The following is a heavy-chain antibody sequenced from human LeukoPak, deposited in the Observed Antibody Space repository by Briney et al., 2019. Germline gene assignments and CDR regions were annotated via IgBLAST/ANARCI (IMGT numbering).Heavy chain of an antibody. CDR3: ARGASVGATVDYFDY. D-gene: IGHD1-26*01. CDR2: IIPIFGTA. J-gene: IGHJ4*02. CDR1: GGTFSSYA. Sequence: ASVKVSCKASGGTFSSYAISWVRQDPGQGLEGMGGIIPIFGTANYAQKFQGRVTITADESTSTAYMELSSLRSEDTAVYYCARGASVGATVDYFDYWGQGTLVTVSS. V-gene: IGHV1-69*13.